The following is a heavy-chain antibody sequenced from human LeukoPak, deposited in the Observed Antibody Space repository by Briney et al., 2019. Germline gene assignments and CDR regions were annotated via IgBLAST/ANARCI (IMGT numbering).Heavy chain of an antibody. J-gene: IGHJ4*02. CDR1: GGSFSGYY. CDR3: ARGRSSWHKGNYYFDY. V-gene: IGHV4-34*01. Sequence: PSETLSPTCAVYGGSFSGYYWSWIRQPPGKGLERIGEINHSGSTNYNPSLKSRVTISVDTSKNQFSLKLSSVTAADTAVYYCARGRSSWHKGNYYFDYWGQGTLVTVSS. D-gene: IGHD6-13*01. CDR2: INHSGST.